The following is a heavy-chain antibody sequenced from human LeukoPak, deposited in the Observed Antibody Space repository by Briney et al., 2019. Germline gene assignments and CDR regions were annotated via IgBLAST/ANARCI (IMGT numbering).Heavy chain of an antibody. J-gene: IGHJ4*02. CDR3: ARVRSAGCPDY. CDR2: INQDGGER. V-gene: IGHV3-7*01. D-gene: IGHD2-2*01. Sequence: GGSLRLSCAGSGFIPSSYWLSWVRPSPDKGLEWVASINQDGGERYYVDSGRCRFTVSRDNAKNSVFLQMSSLRAGDTAVYYCARVRSAGCPDYWGQGTLVTVSS. CDR1: GFIPSSYW.